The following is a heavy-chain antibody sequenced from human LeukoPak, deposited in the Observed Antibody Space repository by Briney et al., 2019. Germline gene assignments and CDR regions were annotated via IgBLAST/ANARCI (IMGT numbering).Heavy chain of an antibody. CDR3: AKTISGYSYAYGPSFFDY. D-gene: IGHD5-18*01. V-gene: IGHV3-23*01. J-gene: IGHJ4*02. Sequence: RGSLRLSCAASGFTFSSFAMSWVRQAPGKGLEWVSYMSNRGSDTYYAGSVKGRFTISRDNSKNTVYLQMNSLRAEDTAVYYCAKTISGYSYAYGPSFFDYWGQGTLVTVSS. CDR1: GFTFSSFA. CDR2: MSNRGSDT.